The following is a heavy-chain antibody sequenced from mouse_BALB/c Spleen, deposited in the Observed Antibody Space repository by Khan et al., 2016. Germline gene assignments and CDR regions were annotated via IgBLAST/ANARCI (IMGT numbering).Heavy chain of an antibody. Sequence: EVKLLESGPGLVKPSQSLSLTCTVTGYSITSDYVWNWIRQFPGNKLEWMGYISCSGSTSYNPSLKSRISITRDTSKNQFFLQLNSVTTEDTATYYCARYDYDRGYFDYWGQGTTLTVSS. V-gene: IGHV3-2*02. CDR2: ISCSGST. D-gene: IGHD2-4*01. CDR1: GYSITSDYV. J-gene: IGHJ2*01. CDR3: ARYDYDRGYFDY.